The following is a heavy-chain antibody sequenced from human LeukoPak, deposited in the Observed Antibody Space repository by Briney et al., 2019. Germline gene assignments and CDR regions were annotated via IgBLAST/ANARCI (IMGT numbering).Heavy chain of an antibody. J-gene: IGHJ4*02. Sequence: GGSLRLSCAASGFTFSIYWMIWVRQAPGKGLEWVATINPDGTAKRYVDYVKGRFTISRDNGKNSLYLQMNSLRAEDTAVYYCVRDDRGIAVGTRDHGAQGTLVTVSS. CDR1: GFTFSIYW. D-gene: IGHD6-19*01. CDR2: INPDGTAK. V-gene: IGHV3-7*03. CDR3: VRDDRGIAVGTRDH.